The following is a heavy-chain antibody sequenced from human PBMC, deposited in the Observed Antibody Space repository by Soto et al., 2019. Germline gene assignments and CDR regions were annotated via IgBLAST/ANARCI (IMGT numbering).Heavy chain of an antibody. CDR1: GYTFTSYN. D-gene: IGHD3-10*01. V-gene: IGHV1-46*01. CDR3: ARAAGRFGERYWFDP. CDR2: INPLGFST. J-gene: IGHJ5*02. Sequence: QVQLVQSGAEVKKPGASVKVSCQASGYTFTSYNMHWVRQALGQGLEWVGMINPLGFSTTYAQKFRGRVTMARDTSTSTVYMELTNLRSDDTAVYYCARAAGRFGERYWFDPWGQGTLVTVAP.